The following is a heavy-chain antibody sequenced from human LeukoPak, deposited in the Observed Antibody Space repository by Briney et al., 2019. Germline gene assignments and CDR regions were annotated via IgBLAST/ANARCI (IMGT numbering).Heavy chain of an antibody. V-gene: IGHV1-18*01. Sequence: GASVKVSCKASGYTFTSYGISWVRQAPGQGLEWMGWISAYNGNTNYAQKLQGRVTMTTDTSTSTAYMELRSLRSDDTAVYYCARGGTIFGVVISKADYWGQGTLVTVSS. J-gene: IGHJ4*02. D-gene: IGHD3-3*01. CDR3: ARGGTIFGVVISKADY. CDR1: GYTFTSYG. CDR2: ISAYNGNT.